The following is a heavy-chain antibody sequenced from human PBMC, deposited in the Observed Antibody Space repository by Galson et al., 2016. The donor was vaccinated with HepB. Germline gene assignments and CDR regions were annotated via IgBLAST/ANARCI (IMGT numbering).Heavy chain of an antibody. CDR2: LTGRGDST. Sequence: SLRLSCAGSGFIFSDYYITWIRQAPGKGLEWVSSLTGRGDSTEYADSVKGRFTISRDNSKSTLFRQMNSLTAEDTDLSYCAKGGISWYDDWGQGTLVTVSS. CDR3: AKGGISWYDD. CDR1: GFIFSDYY. J-gene: IGHJ5*02. V-gene: IGHV3-23*01. D-gene: IGHD2-2*01.